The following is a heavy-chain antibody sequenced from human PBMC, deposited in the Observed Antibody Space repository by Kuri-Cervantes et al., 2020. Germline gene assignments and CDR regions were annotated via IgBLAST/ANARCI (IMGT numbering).Heavy chain of an antibody. CDR2: INPSGGST. Sequence: ASVKVSCKASGYTFTSYDINWVRQATGQGLEWMGIINPSGGSTSYAQKFQGRVTMTRDTSISTAYMELSRLRSDDTAVYYCAREGAVAGPGFDPWGQGTLVTVSS. D-gene: IGHD6-19*01. CDR3: AREGAVAGPGFDP. V-gene: IGHV1-46*01. CDR1: GYTFTSYD. J-gene: IGHJ5*02.